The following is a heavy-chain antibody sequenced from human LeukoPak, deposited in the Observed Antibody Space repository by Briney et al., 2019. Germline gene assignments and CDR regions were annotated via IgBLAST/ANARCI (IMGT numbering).Heavy chain of an antibody. CDR2: ISWDGGST. J-gene: IGHJ6*03. CDR3: AKDGSVYLPHQYNWNGRDQRYYYYYMDV. D-gene: IGHD1-20*01. V-gene: IGHV3-43D*03. Sequence: GGSLRLSCAASGFTFDDYAMHWVRQAPGKGLEWVSLISWDGGSTYYADSVKGRFTISRDNGKNSLYLQMNSLRAEDTALYYCAKDGSVYLPHQYNWNGRDQRYYYYYMDVWGKGTTVTVSS. CDR1: GFTFDDYA.